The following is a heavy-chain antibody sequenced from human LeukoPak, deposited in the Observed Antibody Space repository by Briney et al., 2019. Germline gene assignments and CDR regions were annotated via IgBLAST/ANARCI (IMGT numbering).Heavy chain of an antibody. Sequence: SETLSLTCAVYGGSFSGYYWSWIRQPPGKGLEWIGEINHSGSTNYNPSLKSRVSISVDTSKNQFSLKLSSVTAADTAVYYCARELGILTGYYSDHGMDVWGQGTTVTVSS. CDR3: ARELGILTGYYSDHGMDV. CDR1: GGSFSGYY. D-gene: IGHD3-9*01. V-gene: IGHV4-34*01. CDR2: INHSGST. J-gene: IGHJ6*02.